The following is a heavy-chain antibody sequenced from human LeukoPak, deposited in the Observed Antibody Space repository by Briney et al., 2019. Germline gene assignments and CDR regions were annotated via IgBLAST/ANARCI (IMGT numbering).Heavy chain of an antibody. CDR2: ISSYNGNT. J-gene: IGHJ2*01. Sequence: GASVKVSCKASGYVFIDYGISWIRQAPGQGPEWMGWISSYNGNTNYPPNFQGRVTMTTDTSTNTAYMEMRRLRFDDTAVYYCARDNGRGGYSVSRGFFDLWGRGTLITVSS. V-gene: IGHV1-18*01. CDR1: GYVFIDYG. D-gene: IGHD2-8*01. CDR3: ARDNGRGGYSVSRGFFDL.